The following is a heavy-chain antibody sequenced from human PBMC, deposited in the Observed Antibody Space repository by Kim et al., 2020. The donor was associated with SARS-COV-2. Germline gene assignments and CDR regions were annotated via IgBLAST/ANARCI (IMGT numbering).Heavy chain of an antibody. CDR3: ARGGSSSTTLDY. V-gene: IGHV3-33*01. D-gene: IGHD6-6*01. J-gene: IGHJ4*02. Sequence: YYADSVKGRFTIARDNSKNTLYLQMNSLRAEDTAVYYCARGGSSSTTLDYWGQGTLVTVSS.